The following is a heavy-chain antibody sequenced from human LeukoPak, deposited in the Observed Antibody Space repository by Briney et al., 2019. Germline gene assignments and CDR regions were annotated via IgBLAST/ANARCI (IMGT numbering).Heavy chain of an antibody. Sequence: SETLSLTCTVSSYSISSGYYWGWIRQPPGKGLEWIGSIYHSGSTYYNPSLKSRVTISVDTSKNQFSLKLSSVTAADTAVYYCAREEDSYGYFDFDYWGQGTLVTVSS. CDR1: SYSISSGYY. J-gene: IGHJ4*02. V-gene: IGHV4-38-2*02. CDR2: IYHSGST. D-gene: IGHD5-18*01. CDR3: AREEDSYGYFDFDY.